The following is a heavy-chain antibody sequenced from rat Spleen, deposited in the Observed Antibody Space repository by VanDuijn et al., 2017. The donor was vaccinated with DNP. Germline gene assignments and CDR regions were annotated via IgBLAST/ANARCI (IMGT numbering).Heavy chain of an antibody. CDR3: SRSPYSSYMGAMDA. Sequence: EVQLVESGGALVQPGRSLKLSCAASGFTFSNYGMHWIRQAPTKGLEWVASISPSGGSTFYGDSVKGRFTISRDNAKSTLYLQMDSLRSEDTATYYCSRSPYSSYMGAMDAWGQGTSVTVST. V-gene: IGHV5-19*01. CDR1: GFTFSNYG. CDR2: ISPSGGST. D-gene: IGHD1-2*01. J-gene: IGHJ4*01.